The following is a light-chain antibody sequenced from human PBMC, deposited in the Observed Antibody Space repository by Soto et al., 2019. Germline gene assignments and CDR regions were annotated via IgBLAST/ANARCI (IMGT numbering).Light chain of an antibody. CDR1: QSVRSNS. CDR2: GAS. Sequence: EIVLTQSPRTLSLSPGESATLSCTASQSVRSNSLAWYQQKPGQAPRLLMFGASGRATGTPPRFSGRGSGTDFTLTISRLEREDFAVYYCQQYGTSPLTFGGGTKVDI. CDR3: QQYGTSPLT. V-gene: IGKV3-20*01. J-gene: IGKJ4*01.